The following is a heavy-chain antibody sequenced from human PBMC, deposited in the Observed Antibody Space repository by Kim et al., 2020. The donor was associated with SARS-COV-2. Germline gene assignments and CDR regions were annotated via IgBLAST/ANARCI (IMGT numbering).Heavy chain of an antibody. V-gene: IGHV7-4-1*02. Sequence: ASVKVSCKASGYTFTSYAMNWVRQAPGQGLEWMGWINTNTGNPTYAQGFTGRFVFSLDTSVSTAYLQISSLKAEDTAVYYCARESSGLMRNWFDPWGQGTLVTVSS. J-gene: IGHJ5*02. CDR1: GYTFTSYA. CDR2: INTNTGNP. D-gene: IGHD6-19*01. CDR3: ARESSGLMRNWFDP.